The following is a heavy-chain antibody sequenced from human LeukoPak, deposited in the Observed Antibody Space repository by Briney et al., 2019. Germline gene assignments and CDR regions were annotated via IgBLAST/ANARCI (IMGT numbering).Heavy chain of an antibody. Sequence: ASVKVSCKASGYTFTSYYMHWVRQAPGQGLEWMGIINPSGGSTSYAQKFQGRVTITADESTSTAYMELSSLRSEDTAVYYCARGGSSGWYDDYWGQGTLVTVSS. CDR1: GYTFTSYY. CDR3: ARGGSSGWYDDY. J-gene: IGHJ4*02. D-gene: IGHD6-19*01. V-gene: IGHV1-46*01. CDR2: INPSGGST.